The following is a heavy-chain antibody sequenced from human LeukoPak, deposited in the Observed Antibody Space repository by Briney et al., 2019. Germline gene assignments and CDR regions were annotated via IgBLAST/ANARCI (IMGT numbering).Heavy chain of an antibody. V-gene: IGHV3-21*01. CDR2: ISSSSSYI. D-gene: IGHD5-18*01. Sequence: GGSLRLSRAASGFTFSSYSMNWVRQAPGKGLEWVSSISSSSSYIYYADSVKGRFTISRDNAKNSLYLQMNSLRAEDTAVYYCARGARYSYGDYWGQGTLVTVSS. J-gene: IGHJ4*02. CDR1: GFTFSSYS. CDR3: ARGARYSYGDY.